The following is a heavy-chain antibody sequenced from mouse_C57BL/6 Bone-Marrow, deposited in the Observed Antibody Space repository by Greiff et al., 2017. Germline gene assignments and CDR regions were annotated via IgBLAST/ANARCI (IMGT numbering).Heavy chain of an antibody. V-gene: IGHV1-81*01. Sequence: VQLQQSGAELARPGASVKLSCKASGYTFTSYGISWVKQRTGQGLEWIGEIYPRSGNTYYNEKFKGKATLTADKSSSTAYMELRSLTSEDSAVYFCPLITTVVAYYFDYWGQGTTLTVSS. D-gene: IGHD1-1*01. CDR1: GYTFTSYG. CDR2: IYPRSGNT. J-gene: IGHJ2*01. CDR3: PLITTVVAYYFDY.